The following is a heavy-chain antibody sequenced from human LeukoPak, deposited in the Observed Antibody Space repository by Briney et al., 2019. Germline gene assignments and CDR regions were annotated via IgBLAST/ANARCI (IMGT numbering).Heavy chain of an antibody. V-gene: IGHV1-18*01. CDR3: ARAEGYSSSWYYFDY. D-gene: IGHD6-13*01. J-gene: IGHJ4*02. CDR1: GHTFTSYG. CDR2: ISAYNGNT. Sequence: ASVKVSCKASGHTFTSYGISWVRQAPGQGLEWMAWISAYNGNTNYAQKLQGRVTMTTDTSTSTAYMELRSLRSDDTAVYYCARAEGYSSSWYYFDYWGQGTLVTVSS.